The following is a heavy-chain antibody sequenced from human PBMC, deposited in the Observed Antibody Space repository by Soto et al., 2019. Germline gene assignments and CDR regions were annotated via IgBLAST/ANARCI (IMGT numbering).Heavy chain of an antibody. Sequence: SETLSLTCAVYGGSFSGYYWSWIRQPPGKGLEWIGEINHSGSTNYNPSLKSRVTISVDTSKNQFSLKLSSVTAADTAVYYCARGRSGGYIAAAGAFDIWGQGTMVTVSS. J-gene: IGHJ3*02. D-gene: IGHD6-13*01. CDR3: ARGRSGGYIAAAGAFDI. CDR2: INHSGST. CDR1: GGSFSGYY. V-gene: IGHV4-34*01.